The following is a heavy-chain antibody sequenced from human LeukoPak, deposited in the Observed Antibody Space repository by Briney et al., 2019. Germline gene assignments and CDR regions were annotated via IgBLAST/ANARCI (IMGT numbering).Heavy chain of an antibody. V-gene: IGHV4-59*01. CDR1: GGSISSYY. D-gene: IGHD1-1*01. Sequence: SETLSLTCTVSGGSISSYYWSWIRQPPGKGLEWIGYIYYSGSTNYNPSLKSRVTISVDTSKNQFSLKLSSVTAADTAVYYCARDKSQTGEIDYWGQGALVTVSS. CDR3: ARDKSQTGEIDY. CDR2: IYYSGST. J-gene: IGHJ4*02.